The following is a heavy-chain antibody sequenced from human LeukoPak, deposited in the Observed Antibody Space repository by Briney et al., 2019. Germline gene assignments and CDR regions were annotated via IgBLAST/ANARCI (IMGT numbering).Heavy chain of an antibody. D-gene: IGHD4-23*01. J-gene: IGHJ6*03. Sequence: SVKVSCKASGYTFTGYYMHWVRQAPGQGLEWMGGIIPIFGTANYAQKFQGRVTITADKSTSTAYMELSSLRSEDTAVYYCAKGPGGDYYYMDVWGKGTTVTVSS. V-gene: IGHV1-69*06. CDR2: IIPIFGTA. CDR3: AKGPGGDYYYMDV. CDR1: GYTFTGYY.